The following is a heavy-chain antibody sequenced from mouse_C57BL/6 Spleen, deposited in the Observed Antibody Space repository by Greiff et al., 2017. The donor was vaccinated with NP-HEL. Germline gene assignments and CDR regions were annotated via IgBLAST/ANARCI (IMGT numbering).Heavy chain of an antibody. CDR3: ARGQVGGYFDV. D-gene: IGHD3-3*01. V-gene: IGHV3-6*01. CDR1: GYSITSGYY. CDR2: ISYDGSN. Sequence: DVKLQESGPGLVKPSQSLSLTCSVTGYSITSGYYWNWIRQFPGNKLEWMGYISYDGSNNYNPSLKNRISITRDTSKNQFFLKLNSVTTEDTATYYCARGQVGGYFDVWGTGTTVTVSS. J-gene: IGHJ1*03.